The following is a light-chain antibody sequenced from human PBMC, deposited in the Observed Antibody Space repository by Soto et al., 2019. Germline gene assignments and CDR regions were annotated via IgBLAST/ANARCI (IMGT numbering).Light chain of an antibody. CDR3: QQYDNLPLT. Sequence: DIQMTQSPSSLSASVGDRVTITCQASQDIGNYLSWYQQKPGKAPKLLIYDASNLETGVPSRFSGSGSETDFTFPISGLQPEDLATYYCQQYDNLPLTFGGGTKVEIK. J-gene: IGKJ4*01. CDR1: QDIGNY. CDR2: DAS. V-gene: IGKV1-33*01.